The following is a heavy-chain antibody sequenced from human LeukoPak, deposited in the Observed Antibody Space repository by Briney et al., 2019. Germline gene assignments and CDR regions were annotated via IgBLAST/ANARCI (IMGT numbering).Heavy chain of an antibody. V-gene: IGHV4-34*01. D-gene: IGHD6-13*01. CDR1: GGSFSGYY. J-gene: IGHJ4*02. Sequence: SSETLSLTCAVYGGSFSGYYWSWIRQPPGKGLEWIGEINHSGSTNYNPSLKSRVTISVDTSKNQFSLKLSSVTAADTAVYYCASSSWYVDWGQGTLVTVSS. CDR2: INHSGST. CDR3: ASSSWYVD.